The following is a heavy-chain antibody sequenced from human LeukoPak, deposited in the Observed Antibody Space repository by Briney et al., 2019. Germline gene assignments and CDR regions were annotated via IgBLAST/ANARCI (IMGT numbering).Heavy chain of an antibody. CDR2: IKQDGSEK. D-gene: IGHD6-13*01. V-gene: IGHV3-7*03. Sequence: PGGSLRLSCAASGFTFSSYWMSWVRQAPGKGLEWVANIKQDGSEKYYVDSVKGRFTISRDNSKNTLYLQMNSLRAEDMAVYYCAKTQAAVGKAWFDPWGQGTLVTVSS. CDR3: AKTQAAVGKAWFDP. J-gene: IGHJ5*02. CDR1: GFTFSSYW.